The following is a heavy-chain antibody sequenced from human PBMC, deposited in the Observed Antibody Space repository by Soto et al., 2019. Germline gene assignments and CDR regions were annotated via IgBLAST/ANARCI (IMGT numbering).Heavy chain of an antibody. V-gene: IGHV3-53*01. D-gene: IGHD6-6*01. J-gene: IGHJ6*02. CDR3: AREPYSSSSHYSYGMDV. CDR1: GFTVSSNY. CDR2: IYSGGST. Sequence: EVQLVESGGGLIQPGGSLRLSCAASGFTVSSNYMSWVRQAPGKGLEWVSVIYSGGSTYYADSVKGRFTISRDNSKNTLYLQMNSLRAEDTAVYYCAREPYSSSSHYSYGMDVWGQGTTVTVSS.